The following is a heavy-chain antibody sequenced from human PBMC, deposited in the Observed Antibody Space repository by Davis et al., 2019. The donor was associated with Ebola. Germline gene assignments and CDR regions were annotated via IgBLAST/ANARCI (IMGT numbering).Heavy chain of an antibody. CDR3: AKDGRFLEWLLFDY. CDR1: GFTFSSYA. V-gene: IGHV3-23*01. D-gene: IGHD3-3*01. Sequence: GESLKISCAASGFTFSSYAMSWVRQAPGKGLEWVSAISGSGGSTYYADSVKGRFTISRDNSKNTLYLQMNSLRAEDTAVYYCAKDGRFLEWLLFDYWGQGTLVTVSS. CDR2: ISGSGGST. J-gene: IGHJ4*02.